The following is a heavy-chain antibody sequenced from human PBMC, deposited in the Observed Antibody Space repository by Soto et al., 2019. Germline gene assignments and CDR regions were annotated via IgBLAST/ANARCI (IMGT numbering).Heavy chain of an antibody. CDR2: ITPIFGTA. CDR3: ASSAVTMIVGPPFDY. D-gene: IGHD3-22*01. J-gene: IGHJ4*02. V-gene: IGHV1-69*12. CDR1: VGTFSSYA. Sequence: QVQLVQSGAEVKKPESSVKVSCKASVGTFSSYAISWVRQAPGQGLEWMGGITPIFGTANYAQKFQGRVTVTADESTSTVYMDVSSLRSEDTAVYYCASSAVTMIVGPPFDYWGQGTLVTVSS.